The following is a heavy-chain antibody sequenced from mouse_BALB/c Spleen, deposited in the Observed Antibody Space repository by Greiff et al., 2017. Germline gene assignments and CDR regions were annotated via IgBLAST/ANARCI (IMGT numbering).Heavy chain of an antibody. D-gene: IGHD1-2*01. CDR1: GYTFTSYW. Sequence: EVQLQQSGTVLARPGASVKMSCKASGYTFTSYWMHWVKQRPGQGLEWIGAIYPGNSDTSYNQKFKGKAKLTAVTSTSTAYMELSSLTNEDSAVYYCTRGDGYDAMDYWGQGTSVTVSS. CDR3: TRGDGYDAMDY. CDR2: IYPGNSDT. V-gene: IGHV1-5*01. J-gene: IGHJ4*01.